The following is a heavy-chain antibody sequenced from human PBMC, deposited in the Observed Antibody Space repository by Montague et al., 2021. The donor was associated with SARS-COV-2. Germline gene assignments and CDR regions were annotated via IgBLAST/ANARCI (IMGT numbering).Heavy chain of an antibody. J-gene: IGHJ5*02. V-gene: IGHV4-39*01. D-gene: IGHD3-22*01. Sequence: SETLSLTCTVSGGSISSSSYYWGWIRQPPGKGLEWIGSIYYSGSTYYNPSLKIRVTISVDTSKNQFSLKLSSVTAANTAVYYCARQEYYYDSSGYGGMDWFDPWGQGTLVTGSS. CDR1: GGSISSSSYY. CDR3: ARQEYYYDSSGYGGMDWFDP. CDR2: IYYSGST.